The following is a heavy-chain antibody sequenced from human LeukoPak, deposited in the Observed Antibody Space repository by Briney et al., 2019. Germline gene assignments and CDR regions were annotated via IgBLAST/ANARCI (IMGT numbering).Heavy chain of an antibody. CDR2: INPNSGGT. J-gene: IGHJ6*03. V-gene: IGHV1-2*02. CDR1: GYTFTGYY. D-gene: IGHD6-6*01. CDR3: ARGGSGAAPVQSRKYYYYYMDV. Sequence: GASVKVSCKASGYTFTGYYMHWVRQAPGQGLEWMGWINPNSGGTNYAQKFQGRVTMTRDTSISTAYMELSSLRSEDTAVYYCARGGSGAAPVQSRKYYYYYMDVWGKGTTVTVSS.